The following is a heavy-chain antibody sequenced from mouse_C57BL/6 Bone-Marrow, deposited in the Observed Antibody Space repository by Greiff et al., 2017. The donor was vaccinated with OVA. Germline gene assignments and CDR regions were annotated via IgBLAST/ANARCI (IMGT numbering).Heavy chain of an antibody. CDR1: GFSLTSYG. V-gene: IGHV2-2*01. D-gene: IGHD4-1*01. CDR3: ASPNWDEGRFAY. Sequence: QVQLQQSGPGLVQPSQSLSITCTVSGFSLTSYGVHWVRQSPGKGLEWLGVIWSGGSTDYNAAFISRLSISKDNSKSQVFFKMNSLQADDTAIYYCASPNWDEGRFAYWGQGTLVTVSA. CDR2: IWSGGST. J-gene: IGHJ3*01.